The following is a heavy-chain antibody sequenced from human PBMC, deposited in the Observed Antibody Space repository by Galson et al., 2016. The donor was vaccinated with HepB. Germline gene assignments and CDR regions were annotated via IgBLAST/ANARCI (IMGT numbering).Heavy chain of an antibody. V-gene: IGHV4-34*01. CDR2: INHSGST. Sequence: ATLSLTSAVSGGSFSGYHWTWLRQPPGKRLECTGEINHSGSTNYTPSLKSRVTISVDTSKNQFSLRLSSVTAADTAVYYCARAAALRFCLKDGMDGWGQGTTVTVSS. CDR3: ARAAALRFCLKDGMDG. J-gene: IGHJ6*02. D-gene: IGHD3-3*01. CDR1: GGSFSGYH.